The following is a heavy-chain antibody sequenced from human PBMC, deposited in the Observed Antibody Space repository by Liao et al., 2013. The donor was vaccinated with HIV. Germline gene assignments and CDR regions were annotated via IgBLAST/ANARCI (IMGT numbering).Heavy chain of an antibody. CDR3: ARGVMSWKQVDSFDI. Sequence: QVQLQESGPGLVKPSETLSLTCTVSGGSLFTYYWSWIRQPPGKGLEWIGHIDYSGSTKYNPSLKSRVTILVDTSKNQFSLKLSSVTAADTAVYYCARGVMSWKQVDSFDIWGQGTLVAVSS. D-gene: IGHD1-1*01. V-gene: IGHV4-59*01. CDR2: IDYSGST. J-gene: IGHJ3*02. CDR1: GGSLFTYY.